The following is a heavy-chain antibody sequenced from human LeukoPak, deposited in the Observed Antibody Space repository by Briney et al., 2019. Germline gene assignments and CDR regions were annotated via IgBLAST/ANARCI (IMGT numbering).Heavy chain of an antibody. CDR3: ARDRFLEDGRWFDP. CDR1: GYTFTSYG. J-gene: IGHJ5*02. Sequence: VASVKVSCKASGYTFTSYGISWVRQAPGQGLEWMGWISAYNGNTNYAQKLQGRVTMTADTSTSTVYMELSSLRSDDTAVYYCARDRFLEDGRWFDPWGQGTLVIVSS. V-gene: IGHV1-18*01. CDR2: ISAYNGNT. D-gene: IGHD3-3*01.